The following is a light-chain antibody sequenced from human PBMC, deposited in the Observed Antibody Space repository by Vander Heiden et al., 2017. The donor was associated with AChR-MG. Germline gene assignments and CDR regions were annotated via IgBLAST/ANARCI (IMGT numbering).Light chain of an antibody. CDR3: CSYAGTYPYV. Sequence: QSALTQPRSVSGSPGQSVTISCTGTSSDVGGYNYVSWYQQHPGKAPKLMIYDGSQRPSGVPDRFSGSKSGNTASLTISGLQSEDEADYYCCSYAGTYPYVFGTVTKVTVL. CDR1: SSDVGGYNY. J-gene: IGLJ1*01. V-gene: IGLV2-11*01. CDR2: DGS.